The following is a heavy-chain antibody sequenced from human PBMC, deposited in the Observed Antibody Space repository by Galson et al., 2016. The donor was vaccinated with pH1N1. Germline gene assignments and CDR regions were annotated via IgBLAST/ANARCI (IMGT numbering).Heavy chain of an antibody. Sequence: SLRLSCAVSGFTFSSHWMHWVRQALGKGLVWVSRIRGDGGSISYADSVKGRFTISRNNAKNTLYLQMNSLRAEDTAVYYCVRDTTISGVIMDFDSWGQGTQVTVSS. CDR1: GFTFSSHW. V-gene: IGHV3-74*01. J-gene: IGHJ4*02. D-gene: IGHD3-3*01. CDR3: VRDTTISGVIMDFDS. CDR2: IRGDGGSI.